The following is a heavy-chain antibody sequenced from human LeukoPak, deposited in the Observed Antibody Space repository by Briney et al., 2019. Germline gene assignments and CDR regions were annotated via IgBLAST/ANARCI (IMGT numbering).Heavy chain of an antibody. Sequence: SETLSLTCAVYGGSFSGYYWSWIRQPPGKGLEWIGEINHSGSTNYNPSLKSRVTISVDTSKNQISLKLSSVTAADTAVYYCARAPAAMGLDYWGQGTLVTVSS. CDR3: ARAPAAMGLDY. CDR2: INHSGST. J-gene: IGHJ4*02. D-gene: IGHD2-2*01. CDR1: GGSFSGYY. V-gene: IGHV4-34*01.